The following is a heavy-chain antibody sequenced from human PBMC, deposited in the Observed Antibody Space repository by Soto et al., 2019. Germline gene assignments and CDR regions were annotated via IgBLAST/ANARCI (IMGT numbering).Heavy chain of an antibody. J-gene: IGHJ4*02. CDR2: INHSGST. CDR3: ARGGRTGYCSGGSCKRFDY. CDR1: GGSFSGYY. Sequence: PSETLSLTCAVYGGSFSGYYWSWIRQPPGKGLEWIGEINHSGSTNYNPSLKSRVTISVDTSKNQFSLKLSSVTAADTAVYYCARGGRTGYCSGGSCKRFDYWGQGTLVTVSS. V-gene: IGHV4-34*01. D-gene: IGHD2-15*01.